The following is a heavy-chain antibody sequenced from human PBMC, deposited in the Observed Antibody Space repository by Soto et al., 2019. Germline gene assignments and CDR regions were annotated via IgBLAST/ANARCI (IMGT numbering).Heavy chain of an antibody. J-gene: IGHJ5*02. V-gene: IGHV4-39*01. D-gene: IGHD2-2*03. CDR1: GGSISSSSYY. CDR2: IYYSGST. CDR3: ARHAAGYCSSTSCYQFDP. Sequence: QLQLQESGPGLVKPSETLSLTCTVSGGSISSSSYYWGWIRQPPGKGLEWIGSIYYSGSTYYNPSLKSRFTISVDTSKNQFSLKLSSVTAADTAVYYCARHAAGYCSSTSCYQFDPWGQGTLVTVSS.